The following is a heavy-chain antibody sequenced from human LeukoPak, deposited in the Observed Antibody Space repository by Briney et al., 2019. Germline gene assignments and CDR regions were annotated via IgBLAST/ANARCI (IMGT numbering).Heavy chain of an antibody. J-gene: IGHJ4*02. V-gene: IGHV3-11*04. CDR2: ISSSGSTI. Sequence: GGSLRLSCAASGFTFSDYYMSWIRQAPGKGLEWVSYISSSGSTIYYADSVKGRFTISRDNAKNSLYLQMNSLRAEDTAVYYCARGGYYYDSSGYYCPLDYWGQGTLVTVSS. CDR3: ARGGYYYDSSGYYCPLDY. D-gene: IGHD3-22*01. CDR1: GFTFSDYY.